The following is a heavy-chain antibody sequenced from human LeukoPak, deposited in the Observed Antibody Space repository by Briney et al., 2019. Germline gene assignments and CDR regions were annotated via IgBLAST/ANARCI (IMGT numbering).Heavy chain of an antibody. CDR3: ARGVAAVGKGDYFDY. D-gene: IGHD6-13*01. V-gene: IGHV4-31*03. Sequence: SKTLSLTCTVSGGSISSGGYYWSWIRQHPGTGLEWIGYIYYSGSTYYNPSLKSRVTISVDTSKNQFSLKLSSVTAADTAVYYCARGVAAVGKGDYFDYWGQGTLVTVSS. CDR2: IYYSGST. J-gene: IGHJ4*02. CDR1: GGSISSGGYY.